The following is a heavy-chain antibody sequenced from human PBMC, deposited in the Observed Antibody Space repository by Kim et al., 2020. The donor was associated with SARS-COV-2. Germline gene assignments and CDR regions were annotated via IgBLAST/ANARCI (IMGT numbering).Heavy chain of an antibody. CDR3: ARGDCSSSSCYYFDS. CDR2: IWYDGSNK. D-gene: IGHD2-15*01. Sequence: GGSPRLSCATSGFTFSNYGMNWVRQAPGKGLEWVAVIWYDGSNKYYADSVKGRFTISRDNSKNMLYLQMDSLRAEATAVYYCARGDCSSSSCYYFDSWG. CDR1: GFTFSNYG. V-gene: IGHV3-33*01. J-gene: IGHJ4*01.